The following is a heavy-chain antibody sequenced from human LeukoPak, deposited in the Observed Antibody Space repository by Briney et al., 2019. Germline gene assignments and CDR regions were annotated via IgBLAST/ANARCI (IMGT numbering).Heavy chain of an antibody. V-gene: IGHV1-2*02. CDR1: GYTFTGYY. J-gene: IGHJ6*04. CDR3: ARDRITIFGVVIGVMDV. Sequence: ASVKVSCKASGYTFTGYYMHWVRQAPGQGLEWMGWINPNSGGTNYAQKFQGRITMTRDTSISTAYMELSRLRSDDTAVYYCARDRITIFGVVIGVMDVWGKGTTVTVSS. CDR2: INPNSGGT. D-gene: IGHD3-3*01.